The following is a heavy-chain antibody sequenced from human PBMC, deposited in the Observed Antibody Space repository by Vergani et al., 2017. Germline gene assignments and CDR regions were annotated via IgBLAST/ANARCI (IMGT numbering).Heavy chain of an antibody. J-gene: IGHJ1*01. Sequence: QVHLVESGGGVVQPGRSLRLSCVVSGVTSSYYGMHWVRQAPGKGLEWVAVISYDGTQKYYADSVKGRFTISRDNSKSTLYLQMNSLRTEDTAVYYCATKSCGTPGCQIGYFREWGPGTLVTVSS. CDR1: GVTSSYYG. CDR2: ISYDGTQK. D-gene: IGHD1-1*01. CDR3: ATKSCGTPGCQIGYFRE. V-gene: IGHV3-30*03.